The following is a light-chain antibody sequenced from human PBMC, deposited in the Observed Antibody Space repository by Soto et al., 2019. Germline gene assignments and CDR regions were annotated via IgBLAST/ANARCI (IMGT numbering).Light chain of an antibody. CDR3: QKYNSAPPFT. CDR2: DAS. Sequence: IQMTQSPSTLSASVGDRVTITCRASHNIERWMAWYQQKPGKAPSLLIFDASTLHSGVPSRFSGSGSGTDFTLTISSLQPDDFATYYCQKYNSAPPFTFGPGTKVDIK. CDR1: HNIERW. V-gene: IGKV1-5*01. J-gene: IGKJ3*01.